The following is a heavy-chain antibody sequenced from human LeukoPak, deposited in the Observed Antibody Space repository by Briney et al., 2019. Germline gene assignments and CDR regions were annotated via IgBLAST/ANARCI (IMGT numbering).Heavy chain of an antibody. CDR3: ARLSEESCGSGQG. J-gene: IGHJ4*02. CDR1: GFTFDDYA. V-gene: IGHV3-9*01. D-gene: IGHD5-18*01. CDR2: ISWNRGSI. Sequence: GRSLRLSCAASGFTFDDYAMHWVRHAPGKGLEWVSGISWNRGSIGYADSVKGRFTISRDNAKNSLYLQMNSLRAEDTALYYCARLSEESCGSGQGWGQGTLVTVSS.